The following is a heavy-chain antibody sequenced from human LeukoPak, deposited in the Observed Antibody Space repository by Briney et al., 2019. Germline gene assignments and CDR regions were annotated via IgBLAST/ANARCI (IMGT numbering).Heavy chain of an antibody. Sequence: SETLSLTCTVSGDSISGYYWGWIRQPPGKGLEWIGYIYYTGTTNYNPSLKSRVTISVDTSKNQFSLELTSVTAADTAVYYCSRRVNIDNYDDARGAVDIWGQGAMVIVSS. CDR1: GDSISGYY. D-gene: IGHD1-1*01. V-gene: IGHV4-59*12. J-gene: IGHJ3*02. CDR2: IYYTGTT. CDR3: SRRVNIDNYDDARGAVDI.